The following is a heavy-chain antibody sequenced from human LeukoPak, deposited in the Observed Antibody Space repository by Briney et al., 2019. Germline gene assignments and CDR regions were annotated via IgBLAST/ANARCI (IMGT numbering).Heavy chain of an antibody. CDR1: GHTFTSYG. CDR3: ARGGTHYYDSSGYVD. Sequence: ASVKVSCKASGHTFTSYGISWVRQAPGQGLEWMGWISAYNGNTNYAQKLQGRVTMTTDTSTSTAYMELRSLRSDDTAVYYCARGGTHYYDSSGYVDLGQGTLVTVSS. CDR2: ISAYNGNT. J-gene: IGHJ4*02. D-gene: IGHD3-22*01. V-gene: IGHV1-18*01.